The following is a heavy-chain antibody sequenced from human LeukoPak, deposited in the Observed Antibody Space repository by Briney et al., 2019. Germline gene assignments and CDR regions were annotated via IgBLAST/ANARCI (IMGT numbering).Heavy chain of an antibody. CDR3: ARLNDYGDYWALDY. CDR2: INPNSGGT. V-gene: IGHV1-2*02. Sequence: ASVKVSCKASRYTFTAYYMHWVRQAAGQGLDWMGWINPNSGGTNYAQKFQGRVTMTRDTSFSTAYMELSRVRPDDTAVYYCARLNDYGDYWALDYWGQGTLVTVSS. CDR1: RYTFTAYY. J-gene: IGHJ4*02. D-gene: IGHD4-17*01.